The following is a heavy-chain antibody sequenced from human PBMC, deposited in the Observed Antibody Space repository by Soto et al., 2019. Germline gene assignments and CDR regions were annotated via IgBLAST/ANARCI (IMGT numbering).Heavy chain of an antibody. CDR3: ARGLQSIAAAGTDAFDI. CDR2: INHGGST. D-gene: IGHD6-13*01. V-gene: IGHV4-34*01. CDR1: GGSFSGYY. Sequence: PSETLSLTCAVYGGSFSGYYWGWIRQPPGKGLEWIGEINHGGSTNYNPSLKSRVTISVDTSKNQFSLKLSSVTAADTAVYYCARGLQSIAAAGTDAFDIWGQGTMVTVSS. J-gene: IGHJ3*02.